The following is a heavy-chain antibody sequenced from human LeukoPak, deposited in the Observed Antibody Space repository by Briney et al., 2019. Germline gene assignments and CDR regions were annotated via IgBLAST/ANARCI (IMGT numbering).Heavy chain of an antibody. CDR1: GFTFSSYA. V-gene: IGHV3-23*01. CDR3: AKENYDILTGYYRGPFDY. D-gene: IGHD3-9*01. J-gene: IGHJ4*02. Sequence: GGSLRLSRAASGFTFSSYAMSWVRQAPGKGLEWVSAISGSGGSTYYADSVKGRFTISRDNSKNTLYLQMNSLRAEDTAVYYCAKENYDILTGYYRGPFDYWGQGTLVTVSS. CDR2: ISGSGGST.